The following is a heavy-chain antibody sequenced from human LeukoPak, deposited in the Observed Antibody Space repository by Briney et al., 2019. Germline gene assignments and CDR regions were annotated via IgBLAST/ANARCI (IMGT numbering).Heavy chain of an antibody. CDR3: ARDLGYEAYYFDY. D-gene: IGHD6-13*01. CDR2: ISSSSSYI. V-gene: IGHV3-21*01. J-gene: IGHJ4*02. CDR1: GFTFSSYS. Sequence: GGSLRLSCAASGFTFSSYSMNWVRQAPGKGLEWVSSISSSSSYIYYADSVKGRFTISRDNAKNSLYLQMNSLRAEDTAVYYCARDLGYEAYYFDYWGQGTLVTVSS.